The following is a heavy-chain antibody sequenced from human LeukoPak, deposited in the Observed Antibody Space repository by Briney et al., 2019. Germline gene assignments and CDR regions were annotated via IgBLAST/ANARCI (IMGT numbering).Heavy chain of an antibody. Sequence: SETLSLTCTVSGYSISSGYYWGWIRRPPGKGLEWIGSIYHSGSTYYNPSLKSRVTISVDTSKNQFSLKLSSVTAADTAVYYCARQGYSGYSYYFDYWGQGTLVTVSS. CDR2: IYHSGST. J-gene: IGHJ4*02. V-gene: IGHV4-38-2*02. CDR1: GYSISSGYY. CDR3: ARQGYSGYSYYFDY. D-gene: IGHD5-12*01.